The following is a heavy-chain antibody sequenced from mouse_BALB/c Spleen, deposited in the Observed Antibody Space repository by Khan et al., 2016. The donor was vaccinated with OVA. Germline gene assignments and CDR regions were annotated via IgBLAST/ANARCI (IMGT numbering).Heavy chain of an antibody. V-gene: IGHV1S136*01. CDR2: INPYNDGT. CDR1: GYTFTNYI. J-gene: IGHJ3*01. D-gene: IGHD1-1*01. Sequence: VQLKESGPELVKPGASVKMSCKASGYTFTNYIIHWVKQKPGQGLEWIGYINPYNDGTKYNEKFKGKATLTSDKSSSTAYMELSGLTSEDSVGYYCARDDGSSFWFAYWGQGTLVTVSA. CDR3: ARDDGSSFWFAY.